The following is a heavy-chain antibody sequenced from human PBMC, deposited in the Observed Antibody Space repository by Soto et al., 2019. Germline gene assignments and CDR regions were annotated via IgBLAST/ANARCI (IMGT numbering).Heavy chain of an antibody. CDR3: VKGGWLDF. CDR1: GFTFNTFE. V-gene: IGHV3-23*01. CDR2: ISDDGSRT. Sequence: GGSLRLSCAASGFTFNTFEMTWVRQAPGRGLEWVSFISDDGSRTYYADAVKGRFTISRDNSKYTLYLQMNSLTVEDTAVYACVKGGWLDFWGQGTLVTVSS. D-gene: IGHD3-16*01. J-gene: IGHJ5*01.